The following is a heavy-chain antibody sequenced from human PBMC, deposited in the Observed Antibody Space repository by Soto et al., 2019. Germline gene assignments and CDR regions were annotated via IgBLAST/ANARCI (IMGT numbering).Heavy chain of an antibody. CDR1: GGSFSGYY. D-gene: IGHD5-18*01. V-gene: IGHV4-34*01. J-gene: IGHJ4*02. Sequence: PSETLSLTCAVYGGSFSGYYWSWIRQPPGKGLEWIGEINHSGSTNYNPSLKSRVTISVDTSKNQFSLKLSSVTAADTAVYYCARGRIQLWFSWDYWGQGTLVNVSS. CDR2: INHSGST. CDR3: ARGRIQLWFSWDY.